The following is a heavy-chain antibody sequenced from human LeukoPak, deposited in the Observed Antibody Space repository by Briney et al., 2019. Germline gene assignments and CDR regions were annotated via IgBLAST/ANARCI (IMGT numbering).Heavy chain of an antibody. CDR1: GFTFSSYS. V-gene: IGHV3-48*01. J-gene: IGHJ4*02. CDR2: ISSSSSTI. CDR3: AREGDYGETDY. D-gene: IGHD4-17*01. Sequence: PGGSLRLSCAASGFTFSSYSMTWVRQAPGKGLEWVSYISSSSSTIYYADSVKGRFTISRDNAKNSLYLQMNSLRAEDTAVYYCAREGDYGETDYWGQGTLVTVSS.